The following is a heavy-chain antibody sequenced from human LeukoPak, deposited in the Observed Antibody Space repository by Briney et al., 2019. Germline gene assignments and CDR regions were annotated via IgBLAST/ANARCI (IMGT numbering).Heavy chain of an antibody. J-gene: IGHJ4*02. CDR2: IIPILGIA. CDR3: ARNYYDSSGYYYFDY. V-gene: IGHV1-69*04. Sequence: SVKVSCKASGGTFSSYAISWVRQAPGQGLEWMGRIIPILGIANYAQKFQGRVTITADKSTSTAYMELSSLRSEDTAVYYCARNYYDSSGYYYFDYWGQGTLVTVSS. CDR1: GGTFSSYA. D-gene: IGHD3-22*01.